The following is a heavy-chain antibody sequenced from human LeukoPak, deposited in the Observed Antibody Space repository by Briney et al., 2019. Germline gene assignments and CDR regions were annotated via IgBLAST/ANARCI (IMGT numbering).Heavy chain of an antibody. J-gene: IGHJ4*02. D-gene: IGHD1-26*01. CDR1: GFTFSSYA. Sequence: GGSLRLSCAASGFTFSSYAMHWVRQAPGKGLEWVALISYDGSNKYYADSVKGRFTISRDNSKNTLYLQMNSLRADDTAVYYCARESWIVGALLPEYWGQGTLVHGFS. CDR3: ARESWIVGALLPEY. V-gene: IGHV3-30-3*01. CDR2: ISYDGSNK.